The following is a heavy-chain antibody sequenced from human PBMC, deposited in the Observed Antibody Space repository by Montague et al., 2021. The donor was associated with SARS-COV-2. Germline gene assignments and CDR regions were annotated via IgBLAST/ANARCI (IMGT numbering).Heavy chain of an antibody. J-gene: IGHJ3*02. V-gene: IGHV4-34*01. CDR3: AIPMVRGFSRAFDI. D-gene: IGHD3-10*01. CDR2: INHSGST. Sequence: SETLSLTCAVYGGSFSGYYWSWIRQPPGKGLEWIGEINHSGSTNYNPSLKSRVTISVDASKNQFSLKLSSVTAGDTAVYYCAIPMVRGFSRAFDIWGQGTMVTVSS. CDR1: GGSFSGYY.